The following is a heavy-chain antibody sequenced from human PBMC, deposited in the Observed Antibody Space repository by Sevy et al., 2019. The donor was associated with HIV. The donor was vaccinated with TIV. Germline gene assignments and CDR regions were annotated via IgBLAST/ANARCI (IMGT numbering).Heavy chain of an antibody. CDR3: ARDRYTMGRGVMGYFDY. CDR2: ISSSSSYI. D-gene: IGHD3-10*01. CDR1: GFTFSSYS. V-gene: IGHV3-21*01. J-gene: IGHJ4*02. Sequence: GGSLRLSCAASGFTFSSYSMNWVRQAPGKGLEWVSSISSSSSYIYYADSVKGRFTISRDNAKNSLYLQINSLGAEDTAVYYWARDRYTMGRGVMGYFDYWGQGTLVTVSS.